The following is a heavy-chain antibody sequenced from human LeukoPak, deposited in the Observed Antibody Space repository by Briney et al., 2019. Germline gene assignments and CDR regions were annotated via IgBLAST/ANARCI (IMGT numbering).Heavy chain of an antibody. Sequence: SETLSLTCTVSGGSISSGSYYWSWIRQPAGKGLEWIGRIHTSGSTNYYPSLKSRVTMSLDPSKNQFSLTLSSVTAADTAVYYCARALYDTSGYYLDHWGQGTLVTVSS. CDR2: IHTSGST. V-gene: IGHV4-61*02. CDR1: GGSISSGSYY. CDR3: ARALYDTSGYYLDH. J-gene: IGHJ4*02. D-gene: IGHD3-22*01.